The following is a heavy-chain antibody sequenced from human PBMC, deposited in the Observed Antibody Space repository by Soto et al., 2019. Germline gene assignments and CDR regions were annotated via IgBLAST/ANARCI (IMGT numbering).Heavy chain of an antibody. CDR3: ARDNYERSGYFAY. Sequence: QIQLVQSGAEVKKPGASVKVSCQPSGYTFTSYGISWVRQAPGHGLEWMGWISAYNGNTKYAQKFQRRVTMTTDTPTTTASMELRSLRSDATAVYYCARDNYERSGYFAYWGQGTLLTVSS. CDR1: GYTFTSYG. CDR2: ISAYNGNT. V-gene: IGHV1-18*01. J-gene: IGHJ4*02. D-gene: IGHD3-22*01.